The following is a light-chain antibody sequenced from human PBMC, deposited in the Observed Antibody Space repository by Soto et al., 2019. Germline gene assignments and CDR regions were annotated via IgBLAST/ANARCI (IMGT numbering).Light chain of an antibody. CDR1: SSDVGGYNY. CDR2: DVS. Sequence: QSALTQPASVSGSPGQSITISCTGTSSDVGGYNYVSWYQQHPGKAPKLMIYDVSNRPSGVSNRFSGSKSANTASLTISGLQAEDEADYYCSSHKSSSTSYVFGTGTK. V-gene: IGLV2-14*01. J-gene: IGLJ1*01. CDR3: SSHKSSSTSYV.